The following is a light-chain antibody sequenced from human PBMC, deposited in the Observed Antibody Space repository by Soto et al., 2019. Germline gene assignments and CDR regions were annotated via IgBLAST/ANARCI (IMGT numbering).Light chain of an antibody. CDR2: KAS. Sequence: DIQMTQSPSILSASVGDRVTITCRASQSISSWLAWYQQKPGKAPNLLIYKASHLENGVPSRFSGSGSGTEFTLTISSLQPDDYATYSCQHYNVYYMYTFGQGTKVDIK. J-gene: IGKJ2*01. CDR1: QSISSW. V-gene: IGKV1-5*03. CDR3: QHYNVYYMYT.